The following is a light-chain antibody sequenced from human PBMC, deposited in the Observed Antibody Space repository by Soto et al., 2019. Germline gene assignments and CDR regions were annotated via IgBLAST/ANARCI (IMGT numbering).Light chain of an antibody. CDR2: DIS. CDR3: QQYNSWPLT. V-gene: IGKV3D-15*01. J-gene: IGKJ4*01. CDR1: QSVSSN. Sequence: EIVMTQSPATLSVSPGESATLSCRASQSVSSNLAWYQQKPGQAPRVLIYDISTRATGIPTRFSGSGSGTEFTLTISSLQSEDFAVYYCQQYNSWPLTFGGGTKVEIK.